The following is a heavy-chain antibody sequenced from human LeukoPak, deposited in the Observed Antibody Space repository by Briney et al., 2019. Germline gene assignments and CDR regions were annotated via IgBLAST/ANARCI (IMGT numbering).Heavy chain of an antibody. CDR2: IKSKTYGETT. D-gene: IGHD4-17*01. Sequence: PGGSLRLSCAASGFTFSNAWMNWVRQAPGKGLEWVGRIKSKTYGETTDYAAPVKGRSTISRDDSENTLYLQMNSLKTEDTAVYYCTTDPWHGDFNYWGQGTLVTVSS. CDR1: GFTFSNAW. CDR3: TTDPWHGDFNY. V-gene: IGHV3-15*01. J-gene: IGHJ4*02.